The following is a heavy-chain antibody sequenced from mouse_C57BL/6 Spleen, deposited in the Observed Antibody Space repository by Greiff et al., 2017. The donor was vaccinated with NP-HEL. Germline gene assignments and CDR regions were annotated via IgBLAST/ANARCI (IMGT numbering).Heavy chain of an antibody. D-gene: IGHD2-4*01. J-gene: IGHJ3*01. CDR3: TLLYYYYSAWFAY. Sequence: VQLQQSGAELVRPGASVKLSCTASGFNIKDAYMHWVKQRPEQGLEWIGWIDPENGDTEYASKFQGKATITADTSSNTAYLQLSSLTSEDTAVYYCTLLYYYYSAWFAYWGQGTLVTVSA. V-gene: IGHV14-4*01. CDR1: GFNIKDAY. CDR2: IDPENGDT.